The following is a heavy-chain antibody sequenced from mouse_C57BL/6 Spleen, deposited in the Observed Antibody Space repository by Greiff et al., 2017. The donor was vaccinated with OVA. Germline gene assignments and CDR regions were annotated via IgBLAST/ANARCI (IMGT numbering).Heavy chain of an antibody. J-gene: IGHJ2*01. CDR3: ARNYGSPDY. CDR2: IHPNSGST. CDR1: GYTFTSSW. V-gene: IGHV1-64*01. Sequence: VQLQQPGAELVKPGASVQLSCKASGYTFTSSWMHWVKQRPGQGLEWIGMIHPNSGSTNYNEKFKSKATLTVDKSSSTAYMQLSSLTSEDSAVYYCARNYGSPDYWGQGTTLTVSS. D-gene: IGHD1-1*01.